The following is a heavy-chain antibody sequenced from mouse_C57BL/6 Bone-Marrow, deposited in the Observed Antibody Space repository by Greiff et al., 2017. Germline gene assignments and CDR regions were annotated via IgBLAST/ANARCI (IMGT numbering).Heavy chain of an antibody. J-gene: IGHJ2*01. V-gene: IGHV1-82*01. CDR1: GYAFSSSW. CDR2: IYPGDGDT. CDR3: ASKVTTVPMWYFDY. D-gene: IGHD1-1*01. Sequence: QVQLQQSGPELVKPGASVKISCKASGYAFSSSWMNWVKQRPGKGLEWIGRIYPGDGDTNYNGKFKGKATLTADKSSSTAYMQLSSLTSEDSAVYFCASKVTTVPMWYFDYWGQGTTLTVSS.